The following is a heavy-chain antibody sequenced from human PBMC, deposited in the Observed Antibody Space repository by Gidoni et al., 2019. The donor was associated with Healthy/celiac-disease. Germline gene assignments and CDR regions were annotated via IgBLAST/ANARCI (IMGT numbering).Heavy chain of an antibody. CDR3: ARGGAVAGTLVDT. D-gene: IGHD6-19*01. CDR2: IWYDGSNK. Sequence: HVQLVESGGSVVQPGRSLRLSCAASGFTFSSYGMNWVRQAPGKGLEGVAVIWYDGSNKYYADSVKGRFTISRDNSKNTLYLQMNSLRAEDTAVYYCARGGAVAGTLVDTWGQGTLVTVSS. CDR1: GFTFSSYG. V-gene: IGHV3-33*01. J-gene: IGHJ5*02.